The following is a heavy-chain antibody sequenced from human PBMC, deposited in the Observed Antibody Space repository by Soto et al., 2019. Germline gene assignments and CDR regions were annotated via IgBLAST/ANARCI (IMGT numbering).Heavy chain of an antibody. CDR3: VTDKRLLNIVGF. CDR2: ISHDGNSQ. V-gene: IGHV3-30*03. CDR1: GFTFNNYG. Sequence: QVQLVESGGGVDQPGRSLSLSCEASGFTFNNYGMHWVRQAPGKGLVWVAVISHDGNSQYYTDSVKGRFTISRDNPKNTLYLQMNSLRAADPAVYYCVTDKRLLNIVGFWGQGTLVTVSS. J-gene: IGHJ4*02. D-gene: IGHD2-15*01.